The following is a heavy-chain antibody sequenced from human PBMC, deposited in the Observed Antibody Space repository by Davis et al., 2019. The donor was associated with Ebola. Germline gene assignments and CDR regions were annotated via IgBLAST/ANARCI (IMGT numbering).Heavy chain of an antibody. CDR3: ARLLSPIPY. CDR1: GFTVSSNY. CDR2: IYSGGST. J-gene: IGHJ4*02. D-gene: IGHD3-16*01. Sequence: GESLKISCAASGFTVSSNYMSWVRQAPGKGLEWVSVIYSGGSTYYADSVKGRFTISRDNSKNTLYLQMNSLRAEDTAVYYCARLLSPIPYWGQGTLVTVSS. V-gene: IGHV3-53*01.